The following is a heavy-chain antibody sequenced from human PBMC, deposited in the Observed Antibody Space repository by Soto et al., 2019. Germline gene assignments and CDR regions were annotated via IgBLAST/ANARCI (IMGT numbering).Heavy chain of an antibody. D-gene: IGHD2-21*01. CDR3: ARVKAVVIAALDI. CDR1: GFMFNNSA. V-gene: IGHV3-23*01. CDR2: VSDNGGSRGGT. Sequence: PGGSLRLSCKASGFMFNNSAVTWVRQAPGQGLQWVASVSDNGGSRGGTYYADSVKGRFTISTDNSKNTLYLQLDSLTGADTAVYYCARVKAVVIAALDIWGQGTMVTVSS. J-gene: IGHJ3*02.